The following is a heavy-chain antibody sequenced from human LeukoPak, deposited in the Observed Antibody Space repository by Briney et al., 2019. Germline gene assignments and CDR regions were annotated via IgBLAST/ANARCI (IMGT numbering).Heavy chain of an antibody. V-gene: IGHV4-34*01. Sequence: PSETLSLTCAVYGGSFSGYYWSWIRQPPGKGLEWIGEINHSGSTNYNPSLKSRVTISVDTSKNQFSLKLSSVTAADTAVYYCARKGKKTGTKPFDYWGQGTLVTVSS. CDR3: ARKGKKTGTKPFDY. CDR2: INHSGST. D-gene: IGHD2-8*01. J-gene: IGHJ4*02. CDR1: GGSFSGYY.